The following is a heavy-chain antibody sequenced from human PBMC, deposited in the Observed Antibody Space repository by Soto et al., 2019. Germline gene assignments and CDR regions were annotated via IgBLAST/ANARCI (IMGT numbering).Heavy chain of an antibody. CDR3: AXXQXDFXSGSYYYAMEV. CDR2: IYYTGST. V-gene: IGHV4-61*01. J-gene: IGHJ6*02. D-gene: IGHD3-3*01. CDR1: GGSVSSESHY. Sequence: QVQLQESGPGLVKPSETLSLTCTVSGGSVSSESHYWSWIRQTPGKGLEWIGYIYYTGSTNYNPSLKGRFTMSVDTSRDQVSLRLRSVTRADTAXXXCAXXQXDFXSGSYYYAMEVWGQGTKVTVSS.